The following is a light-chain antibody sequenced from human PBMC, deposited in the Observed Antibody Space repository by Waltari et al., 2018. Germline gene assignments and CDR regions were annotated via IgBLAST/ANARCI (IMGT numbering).Light chain of an antibody. Sequence: QSALTQPASVSGSPGQSITIPCTGTSSEVGGYNYVSWYQQHPGKVPKLLIFDVSNRPSGVSNRFSGSKSGNTASLTISGLQAEDESDYYCCSFTSRSTWVFGGGTKLTVL. V-gene: IGLV2-14*01. CDR3: CSFTSRSTWV. CDR1: SSEVGGYNY. J-gene: IGLJ3*02. CDR2: DVS.